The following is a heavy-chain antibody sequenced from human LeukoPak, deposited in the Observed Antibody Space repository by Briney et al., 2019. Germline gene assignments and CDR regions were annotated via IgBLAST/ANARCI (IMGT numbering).Heavy chain of an antibody. Sequence: PSETLSLTCTVSGGSISGYYWSWIRQPPVKGLEWIGYIYYVGNTNYNPSLKSRVTMSVDTSKNQFSLKLSSVTAADTAVYYCARQTYYASGSYYFLDFWGQGTLVTVSS. D-gene: IGHD3-10*01. CDR3: ARQTYYASGSYYFLDF. CDR1: GGSISGYY. V-gene: IGHV4-59*01. CDR2: IYYVGNT. J-gene: IGHJ4*02.